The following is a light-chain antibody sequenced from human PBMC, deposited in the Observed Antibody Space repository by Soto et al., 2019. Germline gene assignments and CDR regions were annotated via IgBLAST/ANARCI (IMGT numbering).Light chain of an antibody. CDR1: QSVSSY. Sequence: EIVLTQSPATLSLSPGERATLSFRSSQSVSSYLACYQQKPGQAPRLLIYDASNRATGIPARFSGSGSGTDFTLTISSLEPEDFAVYYCQQRYRWPPITFGQGTRLEIK. V-gene: IGKV3-11*01. J-gene: IGKJ5*01. CDR2: DAS. CDR3: QQRYRWPPIT.